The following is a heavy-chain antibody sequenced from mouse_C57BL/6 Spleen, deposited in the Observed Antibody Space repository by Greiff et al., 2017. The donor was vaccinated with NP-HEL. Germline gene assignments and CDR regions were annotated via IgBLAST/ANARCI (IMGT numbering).Heavy chain of an antibody. J-gene: IGHJ2*01. CDR1: GYAFSSSW. V-gene: IGHV1-82*01. Sequence: QVQLQQSGPELVKPGASVKISCKASGYAFSSSWMNWVKQRPGKGLEWIGRIYPGDGDTNYNGQFKGKATLTADKSSSTAYMQISSLTSEDSAVYFCARRGNYYGSSYLDYWGQGTTLTVSS. D-gene: IGHD1-1*01. CDR3: ARRGNYYGSSYLDY. CDR2: IYPGDGDT.